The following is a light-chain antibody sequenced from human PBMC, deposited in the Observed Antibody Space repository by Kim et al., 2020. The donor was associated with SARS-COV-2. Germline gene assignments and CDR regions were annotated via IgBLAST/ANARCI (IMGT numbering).Light chain of an antibody. J-gene: IGKJ2*01. CDR1: PSVSSN. Sequence: EIVMTQSPATLSVSPGERATLSCRASPSVSSNLAWYQQKPGQAPRLLIYGASTRATGIPARFSGSGSGTEFTLTISSLQSEDFAVYYCQQYNNWPTVFGQGTKLEI. V-gene: IGKV3-15*01. CDR3: QQYNNWPTV. CDR2: GAS.